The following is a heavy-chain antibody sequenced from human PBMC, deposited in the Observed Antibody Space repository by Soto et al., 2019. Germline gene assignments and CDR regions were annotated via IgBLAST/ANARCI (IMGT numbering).Heavy chain of an antibody. CDR1: GFSLSTSGVG. CDR3: AHSMRRLRFLEWLLEDYYYYYMDV. CDR2: IYWDDDK. D-gene: IGHD3-3*01. Sequence: SGPTLVKPTQTLTLTCTFSGFSLSTSGVGVGWIRQPPGKALEWLALIYWDDDKRYSPSLKSRLTITKDTSKNQVVLKMTNMDPVDTATYYCAHSMRRLRFLEWLLEDYYYYYMDVWGKGTTVTVSS. J-gene: IGHJ6*03. V-gene: IGHV2-5*02.